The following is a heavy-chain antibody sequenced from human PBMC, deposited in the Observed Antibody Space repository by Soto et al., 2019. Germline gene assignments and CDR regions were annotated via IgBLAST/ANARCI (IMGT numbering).Heavy chain of an antibody. CDR3: ARVVGGYYYGMDV. CDR1: GGSISSSNW. J-gene: IGHJ6*02. V-gene: IGHV4-4*02. CDR2: IYHSGST. D-gene: IGHD2-2*01. Sequence: QVQLQESGPGLVKPSGTLSLTCAVSGGSISSSNWWSWVRQPPGKGLEWIGEIYHSGSTNYNPSRQSRAAISVDKSNNQFSLKLSSVTAADTAVYYCARVVGGYYYGMDVWGQGTTVTVSS.